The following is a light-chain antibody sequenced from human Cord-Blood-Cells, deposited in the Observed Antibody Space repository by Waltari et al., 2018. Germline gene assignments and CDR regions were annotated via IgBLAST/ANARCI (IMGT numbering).Light chain of an antibody. Sequence: QSVLTQPHSASGTPGPRVTTSCSGSSSNIGSHYVYWYQQLPGTAPKLLIYRNNRRPSGVPDRFSGSKSGTSASLAISGLRSEDESDYYCAAWDDSLSGPVFGGGTKLTVL. CDR1: SSNIGSHY. CDR3: AAWDDSLSGPV. CDR2: RNN. V-gene: IGLV1-47*01. J-gene: IGLJ3*02.